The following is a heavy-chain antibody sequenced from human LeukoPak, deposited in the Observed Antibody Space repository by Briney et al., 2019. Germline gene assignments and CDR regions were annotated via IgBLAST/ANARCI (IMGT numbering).Heavy chain of an antibody. Sequence: SETLSLTCAVYGGSFSGYYWSWIRQPPGKGLEWIGEINHSGSTNYNPSLKSRVTISVDTSKNQFSLKLSSVTAADTAVYYCARGTGYYDSSGYHPLFDYWGQGTLVTVSS. J-gene: IGHJ4*02. CDR2: INHSGST. D-gene: IGHD3-22*01. CDR1: GGSFSGYY. CDR3: ARGTGYYDSSGYHPLFDY. V-gene: IGHV4-34*01.